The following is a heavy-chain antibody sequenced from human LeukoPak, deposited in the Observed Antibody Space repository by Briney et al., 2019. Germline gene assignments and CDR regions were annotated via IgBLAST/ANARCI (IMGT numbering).Heavy chain of an antibody. CDR2: ISGSGGST. J-gene: IGHJ4*02. Sequence: GGSLRLSCAASGFTFSSNAMSWVRQAPGKGLEWVSAISGSGGSTYYADSVKGRFTISRDNSKNTLYLQMNSLRAEDTAVYYCAILAVAGTFYDYWGQGTLVTVSS. V-gene: IGHV3-23*01. CDR3: AILAVAGTFYDY. CDR1: GFTFSSNA. D-gene: IGHD6-19*01.